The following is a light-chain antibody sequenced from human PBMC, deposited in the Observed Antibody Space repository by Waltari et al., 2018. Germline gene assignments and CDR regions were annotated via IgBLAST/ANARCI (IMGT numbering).Light chain of an antibody. CDR1: QGISNN. CDR2: GAS. Sequence: EIELTQSPATLSASPGERVTLSCRASQGISNNLMWYQHKPGQSPSLLIYGASARATGVPERFSGSGYWTEFTLTISSLQSEDFAVYYCQHYNNRPPYSFGQGTKLDIK. J-gene: IGKJ2*03. V-gene: IGKV3-15*01. CDR3: QHYNNRPPYS.